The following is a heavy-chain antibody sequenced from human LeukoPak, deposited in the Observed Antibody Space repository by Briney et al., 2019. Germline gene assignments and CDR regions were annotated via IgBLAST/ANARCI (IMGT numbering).Heavy chain of an antibody. CDR2: INSDGSDM. CDR1: GFTFNSYW. CDR3: ARFGELGSGRSD. Sequence: GGSLRLSCAASGFTFNSYWMHWVRQAPGKGLVWVSQINSDGSDMRYADSVKGRFTISRDNAKNTVYLQMNSLRVEDTAVYYCARFGELGSGRSDWGQGSLVTVSS. J-gene: IGHJ4*02. V-gene: IGHV3-74*01. D-gene: IGHD6-19*01.